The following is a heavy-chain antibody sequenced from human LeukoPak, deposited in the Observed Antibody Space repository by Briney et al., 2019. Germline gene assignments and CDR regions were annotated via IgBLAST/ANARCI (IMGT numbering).Heavy chain of an antibody. V-gene: IGHV4-61*02. CDR3: ARDPRHIVGASGWFDP. D-gene: IGHD1-26*01. J-gene: IGHJ5*02. Sequence: PSETLSLTCTVSGGSISSGSYYWSWIRQPAGKGLEWIGRIYTSGSTNYNPSLKSRVTISVDTSKNQFSLKLSSVTAADTAVYYCARDPRHIVGASGWFDPWGQGTLVTVSS. CDR1: GGSISSGSYY. CDR2: IYTSGST.